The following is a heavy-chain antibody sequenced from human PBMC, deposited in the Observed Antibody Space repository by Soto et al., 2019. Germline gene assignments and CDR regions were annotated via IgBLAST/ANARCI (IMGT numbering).Heavy chain of an antibody. D-gene: IGHD1-26*01. J-gene: IGHJ4*02. CDR2: IVVISNTA. CDR3: ARAIKRWEVNYYFDY. CDR1: GSTFNNCA. Sequence: QVVLLQSGAEVKEPGSSVRVSCKVSGSTFNNCAFSWVRQAPGHGPEWMGGIVVISNTADYSQRFQDRVTITADTSTNTLYMELGSLTFEDTAVYYCARAIKRWEVNYYFDYWGQGTLVTVSS. V-gene: IGHV1-69*06.